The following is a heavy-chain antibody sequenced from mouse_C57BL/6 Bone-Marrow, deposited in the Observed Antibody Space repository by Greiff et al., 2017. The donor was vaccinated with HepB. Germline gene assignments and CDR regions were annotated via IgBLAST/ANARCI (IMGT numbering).Heavy chain of an antibody. V-gene: IGHV5-12*01. Sequence: EVQGVESGGGLVQPGGSLKLSCAASGFTFSDYYMYWVRQTPEKRLEWVAYISNGGGSTYYPDTVKGRFTIARDNAKNTLYLQMSRLKSEDTAMYYCARLHYGSSYPYYFDYWGQGTTLTVSS. D-gene: IGHD1-1*01. J-gene: IGHJ2*01. CDR3: ARLHYGSSYPYYFDY. CDR1: GFTFSDYY. CDR2: ISNGGGST.